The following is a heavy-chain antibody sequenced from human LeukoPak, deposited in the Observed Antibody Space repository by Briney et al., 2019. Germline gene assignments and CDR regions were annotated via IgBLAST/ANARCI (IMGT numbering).Heavy chain of an antibody. D-gene: IGHD6-19*01. CDR3: ARASGWPYYFDY. CDR2: SNAANGST. Sequence: ASVKVSCKASGYTFIRYAMQWARQAPGQRLEWMGWSNAANGSTKYSQDFQGRVTMTTDTSTSTAYMELRSLRSDDTAVYYCARASGWPYYFDYWGQGTLVTVSS. CDR1: GYTFIRYA. V-gene: IGHV1-3*02. J-gene: IGHJ4*02.